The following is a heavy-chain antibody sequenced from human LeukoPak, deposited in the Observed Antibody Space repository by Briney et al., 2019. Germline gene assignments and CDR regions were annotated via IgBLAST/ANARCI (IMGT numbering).Heavy chain of an antibody. CDR3: ARDRDDIVVVPAALPLDYYYGMDV. V-gene: IGHV3-11*01. D-gene: IGHD2-2*01. J-gene: IGHJ6*02. CDR2: ISSSGSTI. CDR1: GFTFSDYY. Sequence: GGSLRLSCAASGFTFSDYYMSWIRQAPGKGLEWVSYISSSGSTIYYADSVKGRFTTSRDNAKNSLYLQMNSLRAEDTAVYYCARDRDDIVVVPAALPLDYYYGMDVWGQGTTVTVSS.